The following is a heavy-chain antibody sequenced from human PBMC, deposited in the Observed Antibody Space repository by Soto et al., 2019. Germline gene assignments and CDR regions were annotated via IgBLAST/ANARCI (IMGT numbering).Heavy chain of an antibody. D-gene: IGHD6-6*01. Sequence: QVQLVQSGAEVKKPGSSVKVSCKASGGTFSSYAISWVRQAPGQGLEWMGGIIPIFGTANYAQKFQGRVTITADESTSTAYMELSSLRSEDTAVYYCASPSIATRLYYYYYGMDVWGQGTTVTVSS. CDR3: ASPSIATRLYYYYYGMDV. CDR1: GGTFSSYA. J-gene: IGHJ6*02. CDR2: IIPIFGTA. V-gene: IGHV1-69*01.